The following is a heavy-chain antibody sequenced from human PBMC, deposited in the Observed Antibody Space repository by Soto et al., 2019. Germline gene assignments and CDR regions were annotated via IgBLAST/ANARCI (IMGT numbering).Heavy chain of an antibody. CDR3: ARIGLRYVDCLLVLCYY. Sequence: GGSLRLSCAASGFTFSSYWMHWVRQAPGKGLVWVSRINSDGSSTSYADSVKGRFTISRDNAKNTLYLQMNSLRAEDTAVYYCARIGLRYVDCLLVLCYYWCQGT. D-gene: IGHD3-9*01. CDR2: INSDGSST. V-gene: IGHV3-74*01. CDR1: GFTFSSYW. J-gene: IGHJ4*02.